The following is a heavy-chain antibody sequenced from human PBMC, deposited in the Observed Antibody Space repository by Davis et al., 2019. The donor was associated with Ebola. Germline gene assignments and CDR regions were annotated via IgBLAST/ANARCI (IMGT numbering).Heavy chain of an antibody. CDR1: GGSISSGDYY. D-gene: IGHD1-26*01. V-gene: IGHV4-61*08. CDR2: IYYSGST. Sequence: MPGGSLRLSCTVSGGSISSGDYYWSWIRQPPGKGLEWIGYIYYSGSTNYNPSLKSRVTISVDTSKNQFSLKLDSVTAADTAVYYCAIQIVGATRVFDYWGQGTLVTVSS. CDR3: AIQIVGATRVFDY. J-gene: IGHJ4*02.